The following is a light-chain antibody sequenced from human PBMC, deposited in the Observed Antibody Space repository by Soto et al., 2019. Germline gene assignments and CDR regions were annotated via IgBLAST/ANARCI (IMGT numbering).Light chain of an antibody. CDR2: AAS. CDR1: QRVDSY. J-gene: IGKJ1*01. Sequence: DTQMTQSPSTLSGSVGDSVTLSCQTSQRVDSYIPWYQHQSGKPPKLLIYAASTLQAGVPSRFSGGGSGTAFTLIITGLQPGDSATYYCQQTYTSAATFGQGTKVDI. V-gene: IGKV1-39*01. CDR3: QQTYTSAAT.